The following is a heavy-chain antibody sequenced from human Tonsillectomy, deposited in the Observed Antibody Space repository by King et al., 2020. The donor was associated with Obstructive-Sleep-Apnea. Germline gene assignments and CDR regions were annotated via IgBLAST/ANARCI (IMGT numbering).Heavy chain of an antibody. CDR2: VSQSGST. Sequence: VQLQESGPGLVKASETLSLTCTVSAYSIRSSYYWGWIRQTPGKGLEWIASVSLVSQSGSTYYNPSLKSRVTISGDRSKNQFSLELKSVTATDTAIYFCAGGGYYFNYWGQGSLVTVSS. D-gene: IGHD3-22*01. J-gene: IGHJ4*02. V-gene: IGHV4-38-2*02. CDR3: AGGGYYFNY. CDR1: AYSIRSSYY.